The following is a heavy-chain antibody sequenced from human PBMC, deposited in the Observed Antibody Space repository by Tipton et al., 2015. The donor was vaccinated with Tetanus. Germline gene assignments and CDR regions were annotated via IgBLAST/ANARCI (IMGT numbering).Heavy chain of an antibody. V-gene: IGHV4-61*01. CDR2: IYYGGAT. J-gene: IGHJ6*02. CDR3: ARTPDYYYGMDV. Sequence: TLSLTCSVSGGSVNSGTYYWSWIRQPPGKGLEWLGDIYYGGATQYNPSLESRVTISMDTSKNQVSLRLNSVTAADTAVYFCARTPDYYYGMDVWGQGTTVTVSS. CDR1: GGSVNSGTYY.